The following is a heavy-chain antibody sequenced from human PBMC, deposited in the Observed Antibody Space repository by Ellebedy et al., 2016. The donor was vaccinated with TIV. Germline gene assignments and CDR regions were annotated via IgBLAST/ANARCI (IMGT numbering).Heavy chain of an antibody. CDR2: INTDGSGA. CDR3: VNLAVGP. V-gene: IGHV3-74*01. D-gene: IGHD6-19*01. Sequence: GGSLRLSXGASGFTFSSYWMHWVRQAPGKGLVWVSRINTDGSGANYADSVEGRFTISRDNAKNTLYLQMNSLRAEDTAVYYCVNLAVGPWGQGTLVTVSS. CDR1: GFTFSSYW. J-gene: IGHJ5*02.